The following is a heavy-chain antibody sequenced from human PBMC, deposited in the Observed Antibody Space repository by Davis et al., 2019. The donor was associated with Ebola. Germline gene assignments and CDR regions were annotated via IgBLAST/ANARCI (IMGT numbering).Heavy chain of an antibody. J-gene: IGHJ4*02. CDR2: LSGGSGTT. V-gene: IGHV3-23*01. CDR1: GFTFTSHA. CDR3: VRDGPHWDLDY. Sequence: PGGSLRLSCVASGFTFTSHAMSWVRQAPGKGLEWVSALSGGSGTTHYADSVKGRFTISRDDSRNIVYLQMDRLRVEDTAVYYCVRDGPHWDLDYWGQGTLVTVSS. D-gene: IGHD7-27*01.